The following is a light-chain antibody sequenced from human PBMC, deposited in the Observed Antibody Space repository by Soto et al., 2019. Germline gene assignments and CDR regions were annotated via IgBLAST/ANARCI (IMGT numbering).Light chain of an antibody. Sequence: DIVMTQSPLSLPVTPGEPASISCRSSQSLLHSNGYNYLDWYLQKPGQSPQLLIYLGSNRASGVPERFSGSGSGTDFTLKISRVEAEDVGVYYCMQALQTPKYTFGQATKLEIK. CDR3: MQALQTPKYT. V-gene: IGKV2-28*01. J-gene: IGKJ2*01. CDR2: LGS. CDR1: QSLLHSNGYNY.